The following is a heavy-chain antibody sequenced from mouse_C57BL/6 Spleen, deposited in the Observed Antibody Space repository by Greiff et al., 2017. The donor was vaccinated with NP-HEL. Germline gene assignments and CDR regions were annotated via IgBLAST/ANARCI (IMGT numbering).Heavy chain of an antibody. Sequence: QVQLQQPGAELVMPGASVKLSCKASGYTFTSYWMHWVKQRPGQGLEWIGEIDPSDSYTNYNQKFKGKSTLTVDKSSSTPYMQRSSLTSEDSAVYYCARLADYYGSSYDYWGQGTTLTVSS. D-gene: IGHD1-1*01. CDR1: GYTFTSYW. CDR3: ARLADYYGSSYDY. J-gene: IGHJ2*01. CDR2: IDPSDSYT. V-gene: IGHV1-69*01.